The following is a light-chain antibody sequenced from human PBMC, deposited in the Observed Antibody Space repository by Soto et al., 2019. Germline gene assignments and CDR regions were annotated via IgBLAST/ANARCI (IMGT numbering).Light chain of an antibody. CDR2: GAS. CDR3: QQYNTWRT. V-gene: IGKV3-15*01. CDR1: QSVSSSY. J-gene: IGKJ1*01. Sequence: PGGRVTRSCRASQSVSSSYLTWYQQKPGQAPRLLIYGASTRATDMPGRFSGRGSGTEFTITIRSLQSEDSAVYDCQQYNTWRTFGQGTKVDIK.